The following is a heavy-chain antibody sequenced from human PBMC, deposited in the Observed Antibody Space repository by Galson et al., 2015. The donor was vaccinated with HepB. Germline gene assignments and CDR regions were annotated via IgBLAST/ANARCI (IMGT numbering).Heavy chain of an antibody. V-gene: IGHV3-53*01. CDR3: ARDSRSDYMDD. J-gene: IGHJ6*03. Sequence: SLRLSCAASGVTVSSNYMSWVRQAPGKGLEWVSVIYSGGSTYYADSVKGRFTISRDNSKNTLYLQMNSLRAEDRAVYYCARDSRSDYMDDWGTGTPVPVSS. CDR1: GVTVSSNY. CDR2: IYSGGST.